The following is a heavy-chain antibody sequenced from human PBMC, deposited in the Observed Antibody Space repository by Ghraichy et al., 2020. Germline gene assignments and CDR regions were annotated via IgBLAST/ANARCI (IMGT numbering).Heavy chain of an antibody. J-gene: IGHJ6*02. CDR1: GFTFGSYA. CDR3: AKDSWGGYGSGGTCSYYSYDAICV. D-gene: IGHD2-15*01. CDR2: ITGNGYNT. V-gene: IGHV3-23*01. Sequence: WGSLRLSCAASGFTFGSYAMNWVRQAPGKGLEWVSTITGNGYNTYYADSVKGRFTISRDNSKNTLWLQVDSLRAEDTAVYYCAKDSWGGYGSGGTCSYYSYDAICVWGQGSTVTVS.